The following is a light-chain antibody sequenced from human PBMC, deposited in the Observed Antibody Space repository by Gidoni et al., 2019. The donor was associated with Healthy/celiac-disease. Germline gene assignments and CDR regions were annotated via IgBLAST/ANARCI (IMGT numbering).Light chain of an antibody. V-gene: IGKV1-5*03. J-gene: IGKJ1*01. CDR2: KAS. CDR3: QQYNSYSWT. Sequence: DIQMTQSPSTLSASVGDRVTITCRASQSISSWLAWYQQKPGKAPKLLIYKASSLESGVPSRFSGRGSGTEFTLTISSLQPYDFATYYCQQYNSYSWTFGQGTKVEIK. CDR1: QSISSW.